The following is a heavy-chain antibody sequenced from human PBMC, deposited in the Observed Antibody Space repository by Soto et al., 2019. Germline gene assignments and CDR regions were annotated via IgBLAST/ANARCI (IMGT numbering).Heavy chain of an antibody. Sequence: PSKTLSLTCTVSGGSISSGDYYWRWIRQPPGKGLEWIGYNYYSGSTYYNPSLNSRVTISVDTSKHQFALKLRFVTAAAVALYIRARVARSGNWFDPWGQGTLVTVS. J-gene: IGHJ5*02. D-gene: IGHD3-3*01. CDR1: GGSISSGDYY. CDR2: NYYSGST. V-gene: IGHV4-30-4*01. CDR3: ARVARSGNWFDP.